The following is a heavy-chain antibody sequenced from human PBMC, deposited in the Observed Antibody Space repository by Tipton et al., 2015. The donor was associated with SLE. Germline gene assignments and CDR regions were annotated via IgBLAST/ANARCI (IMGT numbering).Heavy chain of an antibody. D-gene: IGHD7-27*01. CDR1: GVSINSHY. CDR2: IYYTGST. J-gene: IGHJ4*02. CDR3: ARDIEAPGDFLYFDY. V-gene: IGHV4-59*11. Sequence: TLSLTCTVSGVSINSHYWSWIRQPPGKGLEWIGYIYYTGSTNYNPSLKSRVTISLDTSKNHFSLKLTSVIAADTAVYYCARDIEAPGDFLYFDYWGQGILVTVSS.